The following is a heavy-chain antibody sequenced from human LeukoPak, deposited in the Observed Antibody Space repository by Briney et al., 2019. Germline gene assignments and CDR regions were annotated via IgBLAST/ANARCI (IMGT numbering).Heavy chain of an antibody. V-gene: IGHV3-66*01. Sequence: GGSLRLSCAASGFTVSSNYMSWVRQAPGKGLEWVSVIYSGGSTYYADSVKGRFTISRDNSKNTLYLQMNSLRAEDTAVYYCARVVKDYVWGSYVMDAVDIWGQGTMVTVSS. CDR1: GFTVSSNY. CDR2: IYSGGST. J-gene: IGHJ3*02. CDR3: ARVVKDYVWGSYVMDAVDI. D-gene: IGHD3-16*01.